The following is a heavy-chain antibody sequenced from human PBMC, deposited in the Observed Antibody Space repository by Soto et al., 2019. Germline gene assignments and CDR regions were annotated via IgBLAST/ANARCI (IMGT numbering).Heavy chain of an antibody. Sequence: ASVKVSCKASGYTFSNYYMNWVRHAPGQGLEWMGMINPRGGYTTYAEKFEGRVTISRETSTATVYMELTSLRSGDTAVYYCAKTRSAQWLLDYWGQGTQVTVSS. CDR1: GYTFSNYY. D-gene: IGHD6-19*01. CDR3: AKTRSAQWLLDY. V-gene: IGHV1-46*03. CDR2: INPRGGYT. J-gene: IGHJ4*02.